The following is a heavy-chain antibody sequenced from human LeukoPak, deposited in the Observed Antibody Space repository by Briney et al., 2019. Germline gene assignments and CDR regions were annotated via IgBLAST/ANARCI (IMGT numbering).Heavy chain of an antibody. CDR2: ISSSSSTI. D-gene: IGHD3-22*01. Sequence: GGSLRLSCAASGFTFSSYSMNWVRQAPGKGLEWVSYISSSSSTIYYADSVKGRFTISRDNAKNSLFLQMNSLRAEDTAVYYCARDLQERSGLYYYDSSGTDAFDIWGQGTMVTVSS. CDR3: ARDLQERSGLYYYDSSGTDAFDI. J-gene: IGHJ3*02. V-gene: IGHV3-48*04. CDR1: GFTFSSYS.